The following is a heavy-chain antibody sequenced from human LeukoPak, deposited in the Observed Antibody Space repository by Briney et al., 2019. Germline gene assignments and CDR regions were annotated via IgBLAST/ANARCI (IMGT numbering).Heavy chain of an antibody. V-gene: IGHV4-34*01. J-gene: IGHJ5*02. D-gene: IGHD2-2*01. CDR2: INHSGST. CDR1: GGSFSGYY. CDR3: ARGGPPVLRYCSSASCYFYWFDP. Sequence: PSETLSLTCAVYGGSFSGYYWSWIRQPPGKGLEWIGEINHSGSTNYNPSLKSRVTISVDTSKNQFSLKLSSVTAADTAVYYCARGGPPVLRYCSSASCYFYWFDPWGQGTLVTVSS.